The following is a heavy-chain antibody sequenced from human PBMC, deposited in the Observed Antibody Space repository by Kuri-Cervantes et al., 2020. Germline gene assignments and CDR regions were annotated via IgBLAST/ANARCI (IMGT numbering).Heavy chain of an antibody. D-gene: IGHD6-19*01. V-gene: IGHV1-24*01. CDR1: GYTLTELS. Sequence: ASVKVSCKVSGYTLTELSMHWVRQAPGKGLEWMGGFDPEDGETIYAQKFQGRVTMTEETSTDTAYMELSSLRSDDTAVYYCTRGSSGWYLGAWFDPWGQGTLVTVSS. CDR2: FDPEDGET. J-gene: IGHJ5*01. CDR3: TRGSSGWYLGAWFDP.